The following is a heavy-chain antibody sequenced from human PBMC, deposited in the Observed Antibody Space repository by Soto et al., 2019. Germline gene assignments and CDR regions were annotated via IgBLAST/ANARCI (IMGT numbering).Heavy chain of an antibody. V-gene: IGHV1-2*04. CDR1: GYSFTEYH. CDR2: INPNSGGT. D-gene: IGHD4-17*01. CDR3: ARGEPTGPMDV. J-gene: IGHJ6*02. Sequence: ASVKVSCKASGYSFTEYHLHWVRQAPGQSLEWVGWINPNSGGTNYAQKFQGWVTMTRDTSISTAYMELSRLRSDDTAVYYCARGEPTGPMDVWGQGTTVTVSS.